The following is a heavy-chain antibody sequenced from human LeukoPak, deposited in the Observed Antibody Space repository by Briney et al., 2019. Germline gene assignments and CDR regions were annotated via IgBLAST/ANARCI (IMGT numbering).Heavy chain of an antibody. D-gene: IGHD1-26*01. J-gene: IGHJ3*02. V-gene: IGHV4-39*01. CDR3: ATPYSGGYHGLDI. Sequence: PSETLSLTCTVSGGSISSSTYYWGWIRQPPGKGLEWIGSIYYSGSTYYNPSLRSRVTISVDTSKNQFSLKLNSVTAADTAVYYCATPYSGGYHGLDIWGQGTMVTVSS. CDR1: GGSISSSTYY. CDR2: IYYSGST.